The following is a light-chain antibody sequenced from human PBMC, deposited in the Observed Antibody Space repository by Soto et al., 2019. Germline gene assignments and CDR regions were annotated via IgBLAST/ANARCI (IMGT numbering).Light chain of an antibody. CDR3: QQGKTFPFT. Sequence: IQMTQSPSSVSASVGDTVTLSCQTSHGVSGWLAWYQQKPGKAPTLLIYTVSNLPSGVPSRFIGSDSGTDFSLTITNLQPEDFATYFCQQGKTFPFTFGPGTKVEVK. CDR2: TVS. V-gene: IGKV1-12*01. J-gene: IGKJ3*01. CDR1: HGVSGW.